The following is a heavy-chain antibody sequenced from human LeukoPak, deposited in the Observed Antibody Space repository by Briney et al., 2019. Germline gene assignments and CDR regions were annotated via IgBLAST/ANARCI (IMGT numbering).Heavy chain of an antibody. J-gene: IGHJ6*03. V-gene: IGHV1-69*13. CDR1: GGTFSSYA. Sequence: GASVKVSCKASGGTFSSYAISWVRQAPGQGLEWMGGIIPIFGTANYAQKFQGRVTITADESTSTAYMELSSLRSEDTAVYYCARDRSYYGSGSYYPEYYYYYMDVWGKGTTVTVSS. D-gene: IGHD3-10*01. CDR3: ARDRSYYGSGSYYPEYYYYYMDV. CDR2: IIPIFGTA.